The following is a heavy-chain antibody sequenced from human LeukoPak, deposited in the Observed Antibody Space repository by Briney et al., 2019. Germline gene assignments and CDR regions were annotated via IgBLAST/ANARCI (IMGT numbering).Heavy chain of an antibody. CDR3: ARNGYSSGWNFDY. J-gene: IGHJ4*02. V-gene: IGHV3-23*01. CDR2: ISGSGGST. Sequence: GGSLRLSCAASGFTFSSYGMSWVRQAPGKGLEWVSAISGSGGSTYYADSVKGRFTISRDNSKNTLYLQMNSLRAEDTAVYYCARNGYSSGWNFDYWGQGTLVTVSS. CDR1: GFTFSSYG. D-gene: IGHD6-19*01.